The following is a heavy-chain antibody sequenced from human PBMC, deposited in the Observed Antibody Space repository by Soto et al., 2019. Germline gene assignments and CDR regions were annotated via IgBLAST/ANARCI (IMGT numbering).Heavy chain of an antibody. V-gene: IGHV4-59*08. Sequence: SETLSLTCTVSGGSISSYYWSWIRQPPGKGLEWIGYIYYSGSTNYNPSLKSRVTISVDTSKNQFSLKLSSVTAADTAVYYCARHQGRGVYSSSWGPLTNFDYWGQGTLVTVSS. CDR1: GGSISSYY. D-gene: IGHD6-13*01. CDR2: IYYSGST. J-gene: IGHJ4*02. CDR3: ARHQGRGVYSSSWGPLTNFDY.